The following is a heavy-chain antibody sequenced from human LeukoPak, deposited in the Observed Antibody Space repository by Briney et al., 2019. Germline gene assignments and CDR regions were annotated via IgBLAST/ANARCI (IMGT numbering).Heavy chain of an antibody. D-gene: IGHD3-9*01. Sequence: SETLSLTCTVSGGSISSYYWSWIRQPPGKGLEWIGYIYYSGSTNYNPSLKSRVTISVDTSKNQFSLKLSSVTAADTAVYYCARVRYDILTGYYTLVDYWGQGTLVTVSS. J-gene: IGHJ4*02. CDR3: ARVRYDILTGYYTLVDY. CDR1: GGSISSYY. V-gene: IGHV4-59*08. CDR2: IYYSGST.